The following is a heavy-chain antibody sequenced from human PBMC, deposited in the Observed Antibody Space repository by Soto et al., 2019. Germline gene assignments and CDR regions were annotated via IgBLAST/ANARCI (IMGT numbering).Heavy chain of an antibody. V-gene: IGHV3-7*01. D-gene: IGHD2-21*02. CDR2: MKQDGSQK. Sequence: EVQLVESGGGLVQPGGSLRLSCVASGFTFSGYWMTWVRQAPGKGLEWVANMKQDGSQKYYVDSVKGRFTISRDNAKNSLYLQMKSLRIEDTAVYYCARGWDGGDPDWYSDLWGRGTLVIVSS. CDR1: GFTFSGYW. J-gene: IGHJ2*01. CDR3: ARGWDGGDPDWYSDL.